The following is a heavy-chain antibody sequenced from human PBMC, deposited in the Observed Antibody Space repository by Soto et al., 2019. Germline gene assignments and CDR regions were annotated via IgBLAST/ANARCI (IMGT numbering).Heavy chain of an antibody. D-gene: IGHD3-10*01. CDR2: IWFDGSNK. CDR3: ARGNYGSGSNYYYGLDV. J-gene: IGHJ6*02. Sequence: PGGSLRLSCAASGFTFRSYGMHWVRQAPGKGLEWVAVIWFDGSNKFYADSVKGRFTISRDNSKNTLSLQMDSLRAEDTAVYYCARGNYGSGSNYYYGLDVWGQGTTVTVSS. CDR1: GFTFRSYG. V-gene: IGHV3-33*01.